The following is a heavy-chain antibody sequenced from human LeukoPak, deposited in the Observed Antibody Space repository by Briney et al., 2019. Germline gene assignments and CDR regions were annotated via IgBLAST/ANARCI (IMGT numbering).Heavy chain of an antibody. Sequence: SETLSLTCAVYGGSFSGYYWSWIRQPPGQGLEWIGETSHSRSTYYNPSLESRVTISVDTSKKQFSLKLTSVTAADTAVYFCARKYCSSTSCSYAFDIWGQGTMVTVSS. J-gene: IGHJ3*02. D-gene: IGHD2-15*01. CDR3: ARKYCSSTSCSYAFDI. V-gene: IGHV4-34*01. CDR2: TSHSRST. CDR1: GGSFSGYY.